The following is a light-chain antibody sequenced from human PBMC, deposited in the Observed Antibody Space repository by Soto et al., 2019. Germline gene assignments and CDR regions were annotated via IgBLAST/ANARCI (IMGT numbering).Light chain of an antibody. V-gene: IGKV1-39*01. Sequence: DLQMTQSPSSLSASVGDRVTITCRASQSIRTYLNWYQQKPGKAPNLLIYAASSLQGGVPSRFSGSGSGTDFTLTISSLQPEDFATYYCQQSYSTRRTFGQGTKLEIK. CDR1: QSIRTY. CDR2: AAS. J-gene: IGKJ2*01. CDR3: QQSYSTRRT.